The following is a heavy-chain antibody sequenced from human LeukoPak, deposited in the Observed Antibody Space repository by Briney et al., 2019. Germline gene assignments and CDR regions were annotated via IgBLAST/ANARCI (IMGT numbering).Heavy chain of an antibody. CDR3: AREGSGYYEDY. D-gene: IGHD3-22*01. J-gene: IGHJ4*02. V-gene: IGHV3-7*03. CDR2: IKQDGSEK. Sequence: GGSLRLSCAASGFTFSAYYMSWVRQAPGKGLEWVANIKQDGSEKNYMDSVKGRVTISRDNAKNSLYLQMNSLRAEDTAVYYCAREGSGYYEDYWGQGTLVIVSS. CDR1: GFTFSAYY.